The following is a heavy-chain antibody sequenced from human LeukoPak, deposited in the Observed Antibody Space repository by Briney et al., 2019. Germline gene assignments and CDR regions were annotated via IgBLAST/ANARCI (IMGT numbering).Heavy chain of an antibody. J-gene: IGHJ3*02. D-gene: IGHD6-13*01. CDR1: GYTFTSYD. CDR3: ARRIAAADFFFSSYAFDI. CDR2: MNPNSGNT. Sequence: ASLKLSCKASGYTFTSYDINWVRQATGQGLEWMGWMNPNSGNTGYAQTFQGRVTITRNTSISTAYMELSSLRSEDTAVYYCARRIAAADFFFSSYAFDIWGQGTMVTVSS. V-gene: IGHV1-8*03.